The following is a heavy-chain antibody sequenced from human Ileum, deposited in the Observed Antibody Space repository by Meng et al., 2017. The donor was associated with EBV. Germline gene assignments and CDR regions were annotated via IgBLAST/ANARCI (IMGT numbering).Heavy chain of an antibody. J-gene: IGHJ4*02. Sequence: QVQLVHAWPDVKNPGSSVNVACQTSGGSFSTHTFSWVLQAPGQGLEWTGGLIAVFDKTKAAPRFQDRATFTAVESTSTAYMELSSLTFDDTAVYFCARGRRNEPLFDYWGQGTLVTVSS. CDR1: GGSFSTHT. D-gene: IGHD1-14*01. V-gene: IGHV1-69*12. CDR3: ARGRRNEPLFDY. CDR2: LIAVFDKT.